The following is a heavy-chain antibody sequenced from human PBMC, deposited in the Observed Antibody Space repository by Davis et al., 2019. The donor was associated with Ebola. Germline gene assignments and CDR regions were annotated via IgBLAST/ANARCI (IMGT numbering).Heavy chain of an antibody. Sequence: GESLKISCKASGYTFTSYWIGWVRQMPGKGLEWMGIIYPGDSDIRYSPSFQGQVTISADKSISTAYLQWSSLKASDTAMYYCARLGRVSDILTEPYSDYWGQGTLVTVSS. D-gene: IGHD3-9*01. CDR1: GYTFTSYW. CDR3: ARLGRVSDILTEPYSDY. CDR2: IYPGDSDI. J-gene: IGHJ4*02. V-gene: IGHV5-51*01.